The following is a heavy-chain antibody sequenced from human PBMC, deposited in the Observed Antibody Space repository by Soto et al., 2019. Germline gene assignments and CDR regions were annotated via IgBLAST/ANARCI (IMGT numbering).Heavy chain of an antibody. CDR1: SFS. CDR2: MYPGDSDT. CDR3: ASATTETWPN. Sequence: SFSIRWVRQMPGKGLEWMGIMYPGDSDTRYSPSFQGQVTISADKSISTAYLQWSSLKASDTAMYYCASATTETWPNWGQGTLVTVSS. V-gene: IGHV5-51*01. J-gene: IGHJ4*02. D-gene: IGHD1-1*01.